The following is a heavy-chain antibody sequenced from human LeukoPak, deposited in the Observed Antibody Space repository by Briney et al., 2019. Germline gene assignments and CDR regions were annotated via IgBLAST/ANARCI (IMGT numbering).Heavy chain of an antibody. CDR1: GYTLTELS. CDR3: ATDRGGYSYGYEARYYGMDV. CDR2: FDPEDGET. V-gene: IGHV1-24*01. Sequence: ASVKVSCKVSGYTLTELSMHWVRQAPGKGLEWMGGFDPEDGETIYAQKFQGRVTMTEDTSTDTAYMELSSLRSEDTAVYYCATDRGGYSYGYEARYYGMDVWGQGTTVTVSS. J-gene: IGHJ6*02. D-gene: IGHD5-18*01.